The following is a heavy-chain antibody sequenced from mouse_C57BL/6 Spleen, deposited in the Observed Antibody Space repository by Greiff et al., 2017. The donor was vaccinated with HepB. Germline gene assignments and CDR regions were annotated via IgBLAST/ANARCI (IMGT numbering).Heavy chain of an antibody. J-gene: IGHJ4*01. CDR1: GYAFSSSW. D-gene: IGHD2-1*01. V-gene: IGHV1-82*01. CDR3: AIGGGNYFYAMDY. Sequence: VQLQESGPELVKPGASVKISCKASGYAFSSSWMNWVKQRPGKGLEWIGRIDPGDGDTNYNGKFKGKATLTADKSSSTAYMQLSSLTSEDSAVYFCAIGGGNYFYAMDYWGQGTSVTVSS. CDR2: IDPGDGDT.